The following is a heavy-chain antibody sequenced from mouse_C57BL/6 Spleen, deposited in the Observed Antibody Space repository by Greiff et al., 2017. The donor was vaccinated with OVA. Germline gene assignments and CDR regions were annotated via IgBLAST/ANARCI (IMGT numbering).Heavy chain of an antibody. CDR1: GYSFTGYY. CDR2: INPTTGGT. D-gene: IGHD6-5*01. Sequence: VHLKQPGPELVRPGASVKMSCKASGYSFTGYYMNWVKQRPDKSLEWIGDINPTTGGTTSNQKFKAKATLTVDKSSSTAYMQLRSLTSEDSAVYDVARFVHTAPIDYWGKGTTLTVSS. CDR3: ARFVHTAPIDY. J-gene: IGHJ2*01. V-gene: IGHV1-42*01.